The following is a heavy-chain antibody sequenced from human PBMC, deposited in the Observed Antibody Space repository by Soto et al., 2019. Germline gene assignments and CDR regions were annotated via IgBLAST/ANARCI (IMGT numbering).Heavy chain of an antibody. D-gene: IGHD4-17*01. Sequence: EVQLVESGGGLVKPGGSLRLSCAASGFTFSSYSMNWVRQAPGKGLEWVSSISSSSSYIYYADSVKGRFTISRDNAKNSLYLQMNSLRAEDTAVYYCASRYGDYDQYFQHWGQGTLVTVSS. CDR2: ISSSSSYI. CDR3: ASRYGDYDQYFQH. CDR1: GFTFSSYS. V-gene: IGHV3-21*01. J-gene: IGHJ1*01.